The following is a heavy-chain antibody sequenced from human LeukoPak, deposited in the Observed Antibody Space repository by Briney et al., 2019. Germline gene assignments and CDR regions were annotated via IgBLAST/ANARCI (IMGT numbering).Heavy chain of an antibody. D-gene: IGHD3-3*01. J-gene: IGHJ3*02. CDR1: GFTFSDYH. V-gene: IGHV3-7*01. CDR3: DLDFWSGSYNSTDVFDI. CDR2: IKEEK. Sequence: GGSLRLSCAASGFTFSDYHMSWIRQAPGKGLEWVANIKEEKDYVDSVKGRITMSRDNAKKSLFLQMSSLRADDTTVYSCDLDFWSGSYNSTDVFDIWGQVTMVTVSS.